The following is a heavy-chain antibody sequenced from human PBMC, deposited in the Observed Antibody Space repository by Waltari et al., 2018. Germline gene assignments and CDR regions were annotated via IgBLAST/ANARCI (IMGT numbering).Heavy chain of an antibody. D-gene: IGHD2-2*01. Sequence: QVQLVQSGAEVKKPGASVKVSCTASGSTFTGYYLHWVRPAPGQGLEWMGWINTSFGNTKYAEKFQGRVTMTRDTSINTAYMELTRRRSDDTAVYYCATYQLLHNYNSYYMDVWGNGTTVTVSS. CDR3: ATYQLLHNYNSYYMDV. J-gene: IGHJ6*03. CDR1: GSTFTGYY. V-gene: IGHV1-2*02. CDR2: INTSFGNT.